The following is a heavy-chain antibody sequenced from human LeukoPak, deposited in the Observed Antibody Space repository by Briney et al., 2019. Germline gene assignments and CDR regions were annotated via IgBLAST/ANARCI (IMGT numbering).Heavy chain of an antibody. J-gene: IGHJ4*02. CDR2: ISGNNDNP. CDR1: GYTFTTSG. Sequence: ASVKVSCKASGYTFTTSGISWVRQAPGQGLEWMGWISGNNDNPNYGQKFQGRFTVTTDSSTSTAYMELRNLRSDDTAVYYCARDGTSTDDCWGQGTLVTVSS. V-gene: IGHV1-18*01. CDR3: ARDGTSTDDC. D-gene: IGHD2-2*01.